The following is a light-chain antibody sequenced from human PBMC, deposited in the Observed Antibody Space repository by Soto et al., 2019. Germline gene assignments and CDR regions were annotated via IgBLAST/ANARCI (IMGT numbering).Light chain of an antibody. CDR1: QSIGSW. V-gene: IGKV1-5*01. Sequence: DIQMTQSPSTLSASVGARVTITCRASQSIGSWLAGYQQKPGKAPKLLIYDASSLESGGASRFSGSGSGTEFTLTISSLQPNDIATYYCQQYNSYLRTFGQGTQLEIK. J-gene: IGKJ2*01. CDR2: DAS. CDR3: QQYNSYLRT.